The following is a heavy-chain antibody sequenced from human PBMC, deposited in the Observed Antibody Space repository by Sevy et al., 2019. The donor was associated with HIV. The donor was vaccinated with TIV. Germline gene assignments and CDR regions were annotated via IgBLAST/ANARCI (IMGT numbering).Heavy chain of an antibody. Sequence: GGSLRLSCAASGFTFSSYAMSWVRQAPGKGLEWVSAISGSGGSTYYADSVKGRFTISRANSKNTLYLQMNSLRAEDTAVYYCAKPAISGSYYAGLVYWGQGTLVTVSS. CDR1: GFTFSSYA. V-gene: IGHV3-23*01. CDR2: ISGSGGST. J-gene: IGHJ4*02. D-gene: IGHD1-26*01. CDR3: AKPAISGSYYAGLVY.